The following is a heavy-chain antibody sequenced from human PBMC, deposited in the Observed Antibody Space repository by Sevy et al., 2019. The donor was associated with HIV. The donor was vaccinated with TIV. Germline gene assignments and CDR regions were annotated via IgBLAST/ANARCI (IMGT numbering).Heavy chain of an antibody. V-gene: IGHV1-24*01. CDR1: GSTLSRLS. Sequence: ASVKVSCKVSGSTLSRLSMHWVRQVPGKGLEWMGSLEPEDGETIYARKFQGRVSMTEDTSTDTAYMELSSLRSEDTAVYYCATTKDYYESYGSPFDYWGQGTLVTVSS. J-gene: IGHJ4*02. CDR3: ATTKDYYESYGSPFDY. CDR2: LEPEDGET. D-gene: IGHD3-22*01.